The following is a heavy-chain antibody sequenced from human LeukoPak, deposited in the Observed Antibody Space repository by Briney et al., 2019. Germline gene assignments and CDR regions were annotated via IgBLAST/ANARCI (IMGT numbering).Heavy chain of an antibody. CDR1: GFTFSSYE. CDR3: ARPVGATDSLDY. J-gene: IGHJ4*02. Sequence: QPGGSLRLSCAASGFTFSSYEMNWVRQAPGKGLEWVSYISSSGSTIYYPDSVKGRFTISRDNAKNSLYLQMNSLRAEDTAVYYCARPVGATDSLDYWGQGTLVTVSS. D-gene: IGHD1-26*01. CDR2: ISSSGSTI. V-gene: IGHV3-48*03.